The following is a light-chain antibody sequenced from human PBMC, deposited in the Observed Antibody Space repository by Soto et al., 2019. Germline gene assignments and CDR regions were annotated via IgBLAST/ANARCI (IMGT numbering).Light chain of an antibody. CDR3: QQRSNWPLT. Sequence: EIVLTQSPATLSLSPGERATLSCRASQSVSSYLAWYQQKPGQAPRFLIYDASNRATGIPARFSGSGSGTDFTLTISSLEPEDFAVYYCQQRSNWPLTFGGGTNVEIK. CDR1: QSVSSY. J-gene: IGKJ4*01. V-gene: IGKV3-11*01. CDR2: DAS.